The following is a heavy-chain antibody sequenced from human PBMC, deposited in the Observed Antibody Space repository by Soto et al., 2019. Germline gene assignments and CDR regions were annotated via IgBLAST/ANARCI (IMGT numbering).Heavy chain of an antibody. Sequence: SETLSLTCAVYGGSFSGYYWSWIRQPPGKGLEWIGEINHSGSTNYNPSLKSRVTISVDTSKNQFSLKLSSVTAADTAVYYCASFITMVRGVFDYYYGMDVWGQGTTVTVSS. CDR1: GGSFSGYY. CDR3: ASFITMVRGVFDYYYGMDV. V-gene: IGHV4-34*01. D-gene: IGHD3-10*01. J-gene: IGHJ6*02. CDR2: INHSGST.